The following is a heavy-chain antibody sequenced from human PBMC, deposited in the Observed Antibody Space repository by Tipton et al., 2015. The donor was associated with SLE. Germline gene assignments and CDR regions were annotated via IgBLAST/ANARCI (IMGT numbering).Heavy chain of an antibody. CDR2: IYYSGST. CDR1: GGSISSSSYY. V-gene: IGHV4-39*07. CDR3: ARDLSIADAFDI. Sequence: TLSLTCTVSGGSISSSSYYWGWIRQPPGKGLEWIGSIYYSGSTYYNPSLKSRVTISVDTSKNQFSLKLSSVTAADTAVYYCARDLSIADAFDIWGQGTMVTVSS. D-gene: IGHD2/OR15-2a*01. J-gene: IGHJ3*02.